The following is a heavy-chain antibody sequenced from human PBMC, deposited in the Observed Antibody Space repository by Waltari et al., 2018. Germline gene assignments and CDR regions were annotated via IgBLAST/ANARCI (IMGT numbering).Heavy chain of an antibody. CDR2: ISDNARST. V-gene: IGHV3-23*01. Sequence: EVQLLESGGGLVQPGGSLRLSCAASGFTFGTYAMSWVRQTPGKGVEWVVSISDNARSTYYADSVKGRFTISRDNSKNALYLQMNSLRAEDTAVYYCAKRAYSSSWFWFDPWGQGTLVTVSS. CDR1: GFTFGTYA. CDR3: AKRAYSSSWFWFDP. D-gene: IGHD6-13*01. J-gene: IGHJ5*02.